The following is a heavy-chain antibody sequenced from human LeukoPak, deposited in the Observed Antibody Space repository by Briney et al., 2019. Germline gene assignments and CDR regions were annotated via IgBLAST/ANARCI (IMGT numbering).Heavy chain of an antibody. D-gene: IGHD3-10*01. Sequence: SETLSLTCTVSGYSISSGYYWGWIRQPLGKGLEWIGSIYYSGSTYYNPSLKSRVAISLDRSKNQFSLKLSSVTAADTAVYYCARPEYYGSGSYPYFDYWGQGTLVTVSS. V-gene: IGHV4-38-2*02. J-gene: IGHJ4*02. CDR1: GYSISSGYY. CDR3: ARPEYYGSGSYPYFDY. CDR2: IYYSGST.